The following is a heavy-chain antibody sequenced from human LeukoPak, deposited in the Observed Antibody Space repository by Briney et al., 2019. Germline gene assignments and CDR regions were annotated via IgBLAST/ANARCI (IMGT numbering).Heavy chain of an antibody. CDR2: FYHGGST. V-gene: IGHV4-38-2*02. D-gene: IGHD3-10*01. J-gene: IGHJ5*02. Sequence: SETLSLTCTVSGYSISTGYYWDWIRQPPGKGPEWIGTFYHGGSTYYNPSLKSRVTISVDTSKNQFSLKLSSVTAADTAVYYCARRRRGWLEGGYWFDPWGQGTLVTVSS. CDR3: ARRRRGWLEGGYWFDP. CDR1: GYSISTGYY.